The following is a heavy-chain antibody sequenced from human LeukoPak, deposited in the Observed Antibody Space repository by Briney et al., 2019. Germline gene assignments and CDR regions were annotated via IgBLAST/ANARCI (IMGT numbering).Heavy chain of an antibody. Sequence: GGSLRLSCAASGFTFSKYWMLWVRQAPGQGLASVSRINTDGTVTTYADSVKGRFTVSRDNADNTMFLQMNSVRDEGTAVYYCATKQWLAPPPDSWGQGTPVTVSS. V-gene: IGHV3-74*01. CDR3: ATKQWLAPPPDS. J-gene: IGHJ4*02. CDR2: INTDGTVT. D-gene: IGHD6-19*01. CDR1: GFTFSKYW.